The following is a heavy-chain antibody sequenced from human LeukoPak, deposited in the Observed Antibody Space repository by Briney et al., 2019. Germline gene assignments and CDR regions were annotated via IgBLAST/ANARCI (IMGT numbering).Heavy chain of an antibody. J-gene: IGHJ3*02. CDR2: ISYDGSNK. D-gene: IGHD4-17*01. CDR1: GFTFSSYA. CDR3: ARDLVHDYGDYYDAFDI. V-gene: IGHV3-30-3*01. Sequence: PGGSLRLSCAASGFTFSSYAMHWVRQAPGKGLEWVAVISYDGSNKYYADSVKGRFTISRDNSKNTLYLQMNSLRAEDTAVYYCARDLVHDYGDYYDAFDIWGQGTMVTVSS.